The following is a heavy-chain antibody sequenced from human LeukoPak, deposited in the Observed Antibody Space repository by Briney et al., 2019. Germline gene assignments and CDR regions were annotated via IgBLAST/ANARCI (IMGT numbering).Heavy chain of an antibody. Sequence: GASVKVSCKASGYTFTSYYMHWVRQAPGQGLEWMGIINPSGGSTSYAQKFQGRVTMTRDTSTSTVYMELSSLRAEDTAVYYCARERLRGNWFDPWGQGTLVTVSS. CDR3: ARERLRGNWFDP. CDR2: INPSGGST. J-gene: IGHJ5*02. CDR1: GYTFTSYY. D-gene: IGHD6-25*01. V-gene: IGHV1-46*01.